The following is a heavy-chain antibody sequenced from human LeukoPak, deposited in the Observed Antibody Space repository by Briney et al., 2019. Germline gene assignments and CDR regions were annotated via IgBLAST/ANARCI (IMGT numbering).Heavy chain of an antibody. CDR3: AKEEIAVAGTFYYGMDV. Sequence: GGSLRLSCVASGFTFSKYGMHWVRHTPGKGLEWLAVITYDGSNEKFADSVKGRFIISRDNSKNTVYLQMNSLRAEDTAVYYCAKEEIAVAGTFYYGMDVWGQGITVTVSS. V-gene: IGHV3-30*18. D-gene: IGHD6-19*01. CDR1: GFTFSKYG. J-gene: IGHJ6*02. CDR2: ITYDGSNE.